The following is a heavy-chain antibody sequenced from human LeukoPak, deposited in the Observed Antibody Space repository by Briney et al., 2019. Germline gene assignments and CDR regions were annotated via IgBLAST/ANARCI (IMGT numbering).Heavy chain of an antibody. J-gene: IGHJ5*02. V-gene: IGHV3-7*01. Sequence: PGGSLRLSCAASGFTFSNYLMSWVRQAPGKGLEWVANIKQDGSEKYYVDSVMGRFTISRDNAKNSLYLQMNSLRVEDTAVYYCARRIVGATTYDWFDPWGQGTLVTVSS. CDR1: GFTFSNYL. D-gene: IGHD1-26*01. CDR3: ARRIVGATTYDWFDP. CDR2: IKQDGSEK.